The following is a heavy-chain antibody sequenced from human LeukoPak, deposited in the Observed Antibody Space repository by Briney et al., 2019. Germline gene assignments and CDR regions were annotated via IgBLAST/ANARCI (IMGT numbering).Heavy chain of an antibody. CDR2: IYSDNT. CDR1: GFTVSSNS. D-gene: IGHD6-6*01. Sequence: GGSLRLSCTVSGFTVSSNSMSWVRQAPGKGLEWVSFIYSDNTHYSDSVKGRFTISRDNSKNTLYLQMNSLRAEDTAVYYCARDKGTSYLSSFDYWGQGTLVTVSS. J-gene: IGHJ4*02. CDR3: ARDKGTSYLSSFDY. V-gene: IGHV3-53*01.